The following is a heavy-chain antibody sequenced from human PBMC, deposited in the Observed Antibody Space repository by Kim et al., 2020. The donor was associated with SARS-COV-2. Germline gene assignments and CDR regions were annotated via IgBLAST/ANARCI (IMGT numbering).Heavy chain of an antibody. Sequence: GESLKISCEGSGYTFAKYWVAWVRQMPGKGLEWMGIIYPGDSDTRYSPSFQGQVTMSVDKSLNTAYLQWNSLKTSDTGMYFCASAVVGTLYYGMDVWGQGTTVIVTS. V-gene: IGHV5-51*01. CDR2: IYPGDSDT. J-gene: IGHJ6*02. CDR3: ASAVVGTLYYGMDV. CDR1: GYTFAKYW. D-gene: IGHD6-19*01.